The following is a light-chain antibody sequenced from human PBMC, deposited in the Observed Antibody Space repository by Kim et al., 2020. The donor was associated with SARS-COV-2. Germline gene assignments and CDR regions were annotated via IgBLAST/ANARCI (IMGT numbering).Light chain of an antibody. Sequence: DIQMTQSPSSLSASVRDRVTITCRASQGINNSLAWYQQKPGKGPKVLIYDASTLQSGVPSRFSGSGSGTDFTLTISSLQPEDVATYYCQKYNSAPWTLGQGTKVDIK. CDR3: QKYNSAPWT. CDR2: DAS. J-gene: IGKJ1*01. CDR1: QGINNS. V-gene: IGKV1-27*01.